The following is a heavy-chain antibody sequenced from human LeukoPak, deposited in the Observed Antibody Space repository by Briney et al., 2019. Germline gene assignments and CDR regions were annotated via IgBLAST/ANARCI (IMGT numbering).Heavy chain of an antibody. Sequence: GGSLRLSCAASGFIFTDFAMHWVRQAPGKGLEWVAVISYDGSNKYYADSVKGRFTISRDTSKNTLYLQMNSLRAEDTAVYYCARDLFFGYALRGLDYWGQGTLVTVSS. CDR1: GFIFTDFA. CDR3: ARDLFFGYALRGLDY. CDR2: ISYDGSNK. D-gene: IGHD3-3*01. J-gene: IGHJ4*02. V-gene: IGHV3-30-3*01.